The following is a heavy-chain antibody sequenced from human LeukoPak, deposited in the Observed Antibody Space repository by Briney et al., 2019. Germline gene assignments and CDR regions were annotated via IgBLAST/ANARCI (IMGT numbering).Heavy chain of an antibody. Sequence: GGSLRLSCAASGFTFRNYAMNWVRQAPGKGPEWVSDISSNGRSTYYADFVRGRFTISRDNSRNTLHLQMHSLRVDDTAVYYCAKGGYWGQGTLVTVSS. CDR1: GFTFRNYA. CDR3: AKGGY. J-gene: IGHJ4*02. CDR2: ISSNGRST. V-gene: IGHV3-23*01.